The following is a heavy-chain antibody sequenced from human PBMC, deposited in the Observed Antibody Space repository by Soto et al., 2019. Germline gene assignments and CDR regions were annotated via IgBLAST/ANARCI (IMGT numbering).Heavy chain of an antibody. Sequence: QVQLVESGGGVVQPGRSLRLSCAASGFSLSTYGMYWVRQAPGKGLEWVAVMWHDGSNKDYADSVKGRFTISRDNSKNTLYLQMNSLRAEDTAVYYCAREQQGVVYGASDIWGQGTMVTVSS. D-gene: IGHD3-3*01. V-gene: IGHV3-33*01. CDR2: MWHDGSNK. J-gene: IGHJ3*02. CDR3: AREQQGVVYGASDI. CDR1: GFSLSTYG.